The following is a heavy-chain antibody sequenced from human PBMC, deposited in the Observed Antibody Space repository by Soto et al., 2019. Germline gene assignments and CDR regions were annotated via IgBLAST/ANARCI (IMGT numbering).Heavy chain of an antibody. V-gene: IGHV3-23*01. Sequence: GGSLRLSCAASGFTFSSYAMSWVRQAPGKGLEWVSAISGSGGSTYYADSVKGRFTISRDNSKNTLYLQMNSLRAEDTAVYYCAKDLERRPNGNWFDPWGQGTLVTVSS. D-gene: IGHD1-1*01. J-gene: IGHJ5*02. CDR3: AKDLERRPNGNWFDP. CDR1: GFTFSSYA. CDR2: ISGSGGST.